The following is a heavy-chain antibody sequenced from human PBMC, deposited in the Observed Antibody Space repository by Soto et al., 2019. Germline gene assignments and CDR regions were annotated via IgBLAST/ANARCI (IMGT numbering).Heavy chain of an antibody. CDR2: MNPNSGNT. CDR1: GYTFTSYD. CDR3: ARGRSMRPGITIFGVVSPRYYYYGMDV. D-gene: IGHD3-3*01. Sequence: ASVKVSCKASGYTFTSYDINWVRQATGQGLEWMGWMNPNSGNTGYAQKFQGRVTMTRNTSISTAYMELSSLRSEDTAVYYCARGRSMRPGITIFGVVSPRYYYYGMDVWGQGTTVTVSS. V-gene: IGHV1-8*01. J-gene: IGHJ6*02.